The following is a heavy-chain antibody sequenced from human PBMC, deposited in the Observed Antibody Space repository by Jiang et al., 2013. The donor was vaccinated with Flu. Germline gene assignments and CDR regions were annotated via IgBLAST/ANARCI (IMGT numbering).Heavy chain of an antibody. CDR1: GFTFSSYA. CDR3: ARSLTVTPAYYYGMDV. D-gene: IGHD4-11*01. J-gene: IGHJ6*02. Sequence: RLSCAASGFTFSSYAMHWVRQAPGKGLEWVAVISYDGSNKYYADSVKGRFTISRDNSKNTLYLQMNSLRAEDTAVYYCARSLTVTPAYYYGMDVWGQGTTVTVSS. V-gene: IGHV3-30*04. CDR2: ISYDGSNK.